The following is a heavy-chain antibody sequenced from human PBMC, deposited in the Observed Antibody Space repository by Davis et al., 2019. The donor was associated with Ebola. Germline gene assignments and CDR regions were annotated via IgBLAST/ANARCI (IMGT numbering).Heavy chain of an antibody. D-gene: IGHD1-26*01. CDR2: IIPILGIA. Sequence: SVKVSCKASGGTFSSYAISWVRQAPGQGLEWMGRIIPILGIANYAQKFQGRVTITADKSTSTAYMELSSLRSDDTAVYYCARDRSVGATDFDYWGQGTLVTVSS. J-gene: IGHJ4*02. CDR1: GGTFSSYA. V-gene: IGHV1-69*04. CDR3: ARDRSVGATDFDY.